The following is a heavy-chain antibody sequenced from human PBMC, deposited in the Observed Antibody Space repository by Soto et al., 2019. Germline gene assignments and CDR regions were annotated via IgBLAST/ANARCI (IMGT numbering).Heavy chain of an antibody. V-gene: IGHV1-69*13. J-gene: IGHJ3*02. CDR3: ARARREIVVVRVISGAFDI. D-gene: IGHD3-22*01. CDR2: IIPIFGTA. Sequence: ASVKVSCKASGCTVSSYAISCVRQAPGQVPEWMGGIIPIFGTANYAQKFQGRVTITADESTSTAYMELSSLRSEDTAVYYCARARREIVVVRVISGAFDIWGQGTMVTVSS. CDR1: GCTVSSYA.